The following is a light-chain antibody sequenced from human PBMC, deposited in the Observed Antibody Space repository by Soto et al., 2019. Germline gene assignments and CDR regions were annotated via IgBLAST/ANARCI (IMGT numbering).Light chain of an antibody. V-gene: IGKV3-20*01. CDR2: DAS. CDR1: QSGRGSY. J-gene: IGKJ2*01. CDR3: QHYGSSSIT. Sequence: IVLTQSPGTLALSPGERATLSCRASQSGRGSYLAWYQQKSGQAPRLLIYDASRRATGIPDRFSGSGSETDFTLTISGLEPEDFAVYYCQHYGSSSITFGQGTKLEIK.